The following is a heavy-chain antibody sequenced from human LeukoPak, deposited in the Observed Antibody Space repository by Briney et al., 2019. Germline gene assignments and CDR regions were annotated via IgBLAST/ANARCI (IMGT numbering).Heavy chain of an antibody. CDR2: IYYSGST. J-gene: IGHJ5*02. V-gene: IGHV4-59*08. Sequence: ETLSLSCTVSGGSISSYYWSWIRQPPGKGLEWIGYIYYSGSTNYNPSLKSRVTISVDTSKNQFSLKLSSVTAADTAVYYCARHIVVVPAGIVLFDPWGQGTLVTVSS. D-gene: IGHD2-2*01. CDR1: GGSISSYY. CDR3: ARHIVVVPAGIVLFDP.